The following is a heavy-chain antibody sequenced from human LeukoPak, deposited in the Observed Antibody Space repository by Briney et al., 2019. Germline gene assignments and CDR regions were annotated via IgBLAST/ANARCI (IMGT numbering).Heavy chain of an antibody. D-gene: IGHD5-18*01. Sequence: ASVKVSCKASGCTFSSYSIRWVRQAPGQGLEWMGGINPIFGRANYAQKFQGRVTITTDTSMSTAYMELSSLRSEDTAVYYCARGGSQLWTRTYFDYWGQGTLVTVSS. CDR1: GCTFSSYS. V-gene: IGHV1-69*05. J-gene: IGHJ4*02. CDR2: INPIFGRA. CDR3: ARGGSQLWTRTYFDY.